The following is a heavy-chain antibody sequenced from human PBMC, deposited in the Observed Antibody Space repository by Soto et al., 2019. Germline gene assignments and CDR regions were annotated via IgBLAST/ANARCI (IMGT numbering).Heavy chain of an antibody. J-gene: IGHJ4*02. D-gene: IGHD3-10*01. CDR3: ARPTMVRGALRNSRYFDY. Sequence: QVQLVQSGAEVKKPGASVKVSCTASGYTFTSYDINWVRQATGQGLERMGWMNPNSGNTGYAQKLQGRVTMTRNTSIRTAYMELSSLRSEDTAVYYCARPTMVRGALRNSRYFDYWGQGTLVTVSS. CDR2: MNPNSGNT. CDR1: GYTFTSYD. V-gene: IGHV1-8*01.